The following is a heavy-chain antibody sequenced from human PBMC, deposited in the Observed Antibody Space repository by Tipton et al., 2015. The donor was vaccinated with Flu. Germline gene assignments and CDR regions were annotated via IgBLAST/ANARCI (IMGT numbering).Heavy chain of an antibody. V-gene: IGHV5-51*01. D-gene: IGHD4-17*01. CDR2: IYPGDSDT. J-gene: IGHJ6*02. Sequence: VQLVQSGAEVKKPGESLKISCKGSGYSFTSYWIGWVRQMPGKGLEWMGIIYPGDSDTRYSPSFQGQATISADKSISTAYLQWSSLKASDPAMYYCASSHRGDYEVGDYYYYGMDVWGQGTTVTVSS. CDR1: GYSFTSYW. CDR3: ASSHRGDYEVGDYYYYGMDV.